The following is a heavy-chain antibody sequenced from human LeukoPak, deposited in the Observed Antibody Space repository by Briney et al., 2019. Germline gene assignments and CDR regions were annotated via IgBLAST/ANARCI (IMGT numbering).Heavy chain of an antibody. CDR2: ISPHNGHT. CDR1: GYTFTSYG. V-gene: IGHV1-18*01. Sequence: GASVKVSCKASGYTFTSYGISRVRQAPGQGLEWMGWISPHNGHTNYAQKLQGRVTMTTDTSTTTAYMELRSLRSVDTAVYYCARDDLRNWFDPWGQGTLVTVSS. J-gene: IGHJ5*02. CDR3: ARDDLRNWFDP. D-gene: IGHD3-10*01.